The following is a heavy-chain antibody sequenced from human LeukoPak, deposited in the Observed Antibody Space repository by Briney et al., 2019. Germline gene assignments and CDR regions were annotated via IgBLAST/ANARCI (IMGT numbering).Heavy chain of an antibody. CDR2: INHSGST. CDR1: GGSFSGYY. V-gene: IGHV4-34*01. D-gene: IGHD1-1*01. CDR3: ARAPGYGGMDV. Sequence: RSSETLSLTCAVYGGSFSGYYWSWIRQPPGKGLEWIGEINHSGSTDYNPSLKGRVTISVDTSKNQFSLKLSSVTAADTAVYYCARAPGYGGMDVWGQGTTVTVSS. J-gene: IGHJ6*02.